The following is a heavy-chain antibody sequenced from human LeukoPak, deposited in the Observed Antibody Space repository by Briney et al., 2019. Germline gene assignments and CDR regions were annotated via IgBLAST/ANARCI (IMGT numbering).Heavy chain of an antibody. D-gene: IGHD6-6*01. V-gene: IGHV3-23*01. CDR3: AKTLQGSYSSSPWY. J-gene: IGHJ4*02. CDR2: ISGSRGST. Sequence: GGSLRLSCAASGFTFSSYAMSWVRQAPGKGLEWVSAISGSRGSTYYADSVKGRFTISRDNSKNTLYLQMNSLRAVDTAVYYCAKTLQGSYSSSPWYWGQGTLVTVSS. CDR1: GFTFSSYA.